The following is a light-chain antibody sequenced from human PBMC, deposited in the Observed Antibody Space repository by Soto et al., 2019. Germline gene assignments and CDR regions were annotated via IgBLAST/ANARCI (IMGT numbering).Light chain of an antibody. J-gene: IGKJ3*01. Sequence: DIQMTQSPSILSASVGDRVTITCRASQSISSWLAWYQQKPGKAPKLLMYDASILDTGVPSRFSGSGSGTEFTLTISRLQPEDFATYHCQQYNSYPFTFGPGTKVDIK. CDR1: QSISSW. CDR3: QQYNSYPFT. V-gene: IGKV1-5*01. CDR2: DAS.